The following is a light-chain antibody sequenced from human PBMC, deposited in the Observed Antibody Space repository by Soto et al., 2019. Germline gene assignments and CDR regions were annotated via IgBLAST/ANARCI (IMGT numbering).Light chain of an antibody. V-gene: IGKV3-20*01. CDR2: GAS. CDR3: QQYGSPPYT. J-gene: IGKJ2*01. CDR1: QSVSSSY. Sequence: EIVLTQSPGTLSLSPGERATLSCRASQSVSSSYLAWYQQKPGQAPRLLIYGASSRATGIPDRFSGSGSGTDFTLTISRLEPEDFAVYYFQQYGSPPYTFGQGTKLEI.